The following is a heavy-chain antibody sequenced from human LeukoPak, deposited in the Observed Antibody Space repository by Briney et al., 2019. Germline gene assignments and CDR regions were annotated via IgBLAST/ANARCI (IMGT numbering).Heavy chain of an antibody. D-gene: IGHD6-13*01. CDR2: IYYSGST. V-gene: IGHV4-30-4*08. CDR3: ASELVLKQFDY. CDR1: GFTFSSYA. J-gene: IGHJ4*02. Sequence: LRLSCAASGFTFSSYAMSWVRQPPGKGLEWIGYIYYSGSTYYNPSLKSRVTISVDTSKNQFSLKLSSVTAADTAVYYCASELVLKQFDYWGQGTLVTVSS.